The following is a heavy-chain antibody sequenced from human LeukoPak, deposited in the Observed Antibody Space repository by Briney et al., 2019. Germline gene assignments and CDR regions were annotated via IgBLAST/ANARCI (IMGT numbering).Heavy chain of an antibody. V-gene: IGHV4-59*12. D-gene: IGHD6-6*01. CDR3: ASRSQERQLVFDY. CDR2: IYYSGST. J-gene: IGHJ4*02. CDR1: GGSISSYY. Sequence: SETLSLTCTVSGGSISSYYWSWIRQPPGKGLEWIGYIYYSGSTNYNPSLKSRVTMSVDTSKNQFSLKLSSVTAADTAVYYCASRSQERQLVFDYWGQGTLVTVSS.